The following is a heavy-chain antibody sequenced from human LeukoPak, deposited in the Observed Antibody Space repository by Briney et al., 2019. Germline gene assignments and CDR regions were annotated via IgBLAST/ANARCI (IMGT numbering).Heavy chain of an antibody. D-gene: IGHD2-2*01. CDR3: AKGLQRTPYYYYGMDV. CDR2: ISGSGGST. Sequence: GRSLRLSCAASGFTFSSYAMSWVRQAPGKGLEWVSAISGSGGSTYYADSVKGRFTISRDNSKNTLYLQMNSLRAEDTAVYYCAKGLQRTPYYYYGMDVWGQGTTVTVSS. CDR1: GFTFSSYA. J-gene: IGHJ6*02. V-gene: IGHV3-23*01.